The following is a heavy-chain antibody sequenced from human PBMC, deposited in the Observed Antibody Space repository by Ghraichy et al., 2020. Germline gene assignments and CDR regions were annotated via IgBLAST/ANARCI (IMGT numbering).Heavy chain of an antibody. Sequence: GSLRLSCAASGFTFSSYAMHWVRQAPGKGLEWVAVISYDDINKYYADSVKGRFTISRDNSKNTLYVQMNSLRAEDRAVYYCARDSGSGYNFGFGYYGMDVWGQGTTVTVSS. CDR2: ISYDDINK. CDR3: ARDSGSGYNFGFGYYGMDV. CDR1: GFTFSSYA. J-gene: IGHJ6*02. V-gene: IGHV3-30*04. D-gene: IGHD5-24*01.